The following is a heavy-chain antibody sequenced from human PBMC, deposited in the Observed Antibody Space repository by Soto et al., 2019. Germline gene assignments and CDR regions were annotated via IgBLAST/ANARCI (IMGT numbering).Heavy chain of an antibody. J-gene: IGHJ6*02. CDR3: ARELTLRLQYSPTGMDV. Sequence: PGGSLRLSCAASGFTFSDHYMDWVRQAPGKGLEWVGRIRNKANSYTTEYAASVKGRFTISRDDSKNSLYLQMNSLKTEDTAVYYCARELTLRLQYSPTGMDVWGQGTTVTVSS. V-gene: IGHV3-72*01. CDR2: IRNKANSYTT. D-gene: IGHD4-4*01. CDR1: GFTFSDHY.